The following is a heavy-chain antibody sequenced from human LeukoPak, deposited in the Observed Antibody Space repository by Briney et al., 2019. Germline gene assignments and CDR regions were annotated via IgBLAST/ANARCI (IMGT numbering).Heavy chain of an antibody. V-gene: IGHV3-11*05. CDR1: GFNFSDYY. CDR3: ARDSSVAGI. J-gene: IGHJ4*02. D-gene: IGHD6-19*01. CDR2: ISSSSSTYT. Sequence: KPGGSLRLSCAASGFNFSDYYMSWIRQAPGKGLEWISYISSSSSTYTNNADSGKGRFTISRHNAKNSQYWEMNSLRAEDTAVYYCARDSSVAGIWGQGTLVTVSS.